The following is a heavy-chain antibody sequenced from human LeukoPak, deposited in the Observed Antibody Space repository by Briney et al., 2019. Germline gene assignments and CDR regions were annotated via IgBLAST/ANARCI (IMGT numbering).Heavy chain of an antibody. CDR3: ATPAHRITIFDY. V-gene: IGHV1-24*01. CDR1: GYTLTELS. D-gene: IGHD3-3*01. CDR2: FDPEDGET. Sequence: ASVKVSCKVSGYTLTELSMHWVRQAPGKGLEWMGGFDPEDGETIYAQKFQGRVTMTEDTSTDTAYMELSSLRSEDTAVYYCATPAHRITIFDYWGQGTLVTVSS. J-gene: IGHJ4*02.